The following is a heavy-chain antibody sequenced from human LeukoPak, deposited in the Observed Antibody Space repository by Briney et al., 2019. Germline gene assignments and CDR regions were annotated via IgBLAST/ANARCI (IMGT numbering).Heavy chain of an antibody. CDR1: GFTFSSYA. J-gene: IGHJ4*02. CDR2: ISYDGSNK. V-gene: IGHV3-30-3*01. D-gene: IGHD3-22*01. CDR3: ASDYYDSSGYRGDH. Sequence: GRSLRLSCAASGFTFSSYAMHWVRQAPGKGLEWVAVISYDGSNKYYADSVKGRFTISRDNSKNTLYLQMNSLRAEDTAVYYCASDYYDSSGYRGDHWGQGTLVTVSS.